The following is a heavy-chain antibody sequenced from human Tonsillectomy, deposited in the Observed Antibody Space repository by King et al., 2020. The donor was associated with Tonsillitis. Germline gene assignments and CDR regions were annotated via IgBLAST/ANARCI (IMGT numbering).Heavy chain of an antibody. CDR2: ISWDGGST. J-gene: IGHJ4*02. Sequence: QLVQSGGVVVQPGGSLRLSCAASGFTFDDYTMHWVRQAPGKGLEWVSLISWDGGSTYYADSVKGRFTISRDNSKHSLYLQMNSLRTEDTALYYCAKDISGIAVAGLNYWGQGTLVTVSS. CDR3: AKDISGIAVAGLNY. CDR1: GFTFDDYT. D-gene: IGHD6-19*01. V-gene: IGHV3-43*01.